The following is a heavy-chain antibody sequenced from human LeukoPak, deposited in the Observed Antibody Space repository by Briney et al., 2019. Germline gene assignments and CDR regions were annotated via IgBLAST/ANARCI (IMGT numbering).Heavy chain of an antibody. V-gene: IGHV2-26*01. Sequence: SGPVLVKPTETLTLTCTVSGFSLSNARMGVSWIRQPPGKALEWLAHIFSNDEKSYSTSLKSRLTISKDTSKSQVVLTMTNMDPVDTATYHCARIYTDYGDYVSDTWGQGTLVTVSS. CDR2: IFSNDEK. CDR1: GFSLSNARMG. D-gene: IGHD4-17*01. CDR3: ARIYTDYGDYVSDT. J-gene: IGHJ5*02.